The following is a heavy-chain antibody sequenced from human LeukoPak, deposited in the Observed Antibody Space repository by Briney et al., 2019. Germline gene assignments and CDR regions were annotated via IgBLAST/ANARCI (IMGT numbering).Heavy chain of an antibody. CDR2: INPNSGGT. J-gene: IGHJ4*02. V-gene: IGHV1-2*02. CDR1: GYTFTGYN. D-gene: IGHD3-22*01. Sequence: GASVKVSCKASGYTFTGYNIHWVRQAPGQGLEWMGWINPNSGGTNYAQKFQGRVTMTRDTSISTAYMELSRLRSDDTAVYYCARDERYDSSGYPFDYWGRGTLVTVSS. CDR3: ARDERYDSSGYPFDY.